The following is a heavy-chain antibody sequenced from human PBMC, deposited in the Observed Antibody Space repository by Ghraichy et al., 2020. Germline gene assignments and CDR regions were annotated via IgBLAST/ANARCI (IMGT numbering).Heavy chain of an antibody. V-gene: IGHV3-21*01. Sequence: RGSLRLSCAASGFTFSSYSMNWVRQAPGKGLEWVSSISSSSSYIYYADSVKGRFTISRDNAKNSLYLQMNSLRAEDTAVYYCAREGTVSEAFDIWGQGTMVTVSS. D-gene: IGHD1-14*01. CDR1: GFTFSSYS. J-gene: IGHJ3*02. CDR2: ISSSSSYI. CDR3: AREGTVSEAFDI.